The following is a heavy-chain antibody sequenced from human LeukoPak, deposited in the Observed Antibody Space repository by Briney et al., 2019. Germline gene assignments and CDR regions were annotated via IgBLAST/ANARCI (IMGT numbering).Heavy chain of an antibody. D-gene: IGHD5-18*01. CDR3: ACGGYSYGRGYYYYMDV. Sequence: GGSLRLSCAASGFTFSSYEMNWVRQAPGKGLEWVSSISSSSSYIYYADSVKGRFTISRDNAKNSLYLQMNSLRAEDTAVYYCACGGYSYGRGYYYYMDVWGKGTTVTISS. J-gene: IGHJ6*03. V-gene: IGHV3-21*01. CDR1: GFTFSSYE. CDR2: ISSSSSYI.